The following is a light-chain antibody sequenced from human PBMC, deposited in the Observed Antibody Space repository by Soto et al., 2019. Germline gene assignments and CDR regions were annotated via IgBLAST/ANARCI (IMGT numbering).Light chain of an antibody. J-gene: IGLJ3*02. V-gene: IGLV2-14*01. Sequence: QSALTQPASVTGSPGQAITISCTGTTSDVGGYNYVSWHQQHPGKAPKLMIHEVRYRPSGVSNRFSGSKSGNTASLTISGLQADDEVYYYCSSYTPSSTLVFGGGTNLTVL. CDR1: TSDVGGYNY. CDR3: SSYTPSSTLV. CDR2: EVR.